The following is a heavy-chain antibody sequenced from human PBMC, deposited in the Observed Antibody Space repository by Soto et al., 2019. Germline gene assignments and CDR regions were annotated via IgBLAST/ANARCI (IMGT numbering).Heavy chain of an antibody. D-gene: IGHD5-18*01. Sequence: PGGSLRLSCAASGFTFSSYWMSWVRQAPGKGLEWVANIKQDGSEKYYVDSVKGRFTISRDNAKNSLYLQMNSLRAEDTAVYYCATTSKYSYGSNYMDVWGKGTTVTVSS. CDR2: IKQDGSEK. CDR3: ATTSKYSYGSNYMDV. CDR1: GFTFSSYW. V-gene: IGHV3-7*01. J-gene: IGHJ6*03.